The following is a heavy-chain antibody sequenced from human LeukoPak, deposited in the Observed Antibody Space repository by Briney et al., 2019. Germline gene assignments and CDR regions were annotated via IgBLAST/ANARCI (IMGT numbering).Heavy chain of an antibody. J-gene: IGHJ5*02. D-gene: IGHD5-12*01. Sequence: SETLSLTCTVSGGSISSGSYYWRWIRQPAGKGLEWIGRIYTSGSTNYNPSLKRRVTISVDTSKNQFFLKLSSVTAADTAVYYCASRNVPTNWFDPWGQGNLVTVSS. CDR1: GGSISSGSYY. V-gene: IGHV4-61*02. CDR3: ASRNVPTNWFDP. CDR2: IYTSGST.